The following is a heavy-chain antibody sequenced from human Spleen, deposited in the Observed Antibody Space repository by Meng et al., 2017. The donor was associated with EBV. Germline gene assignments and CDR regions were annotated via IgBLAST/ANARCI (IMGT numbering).Heavy chain of an antibody. CDR3: AHRQRSSRWYDFDY. CDR1: GVSLPTSGVS. CDR2: IYWDGDK. Sequence: QITLKESGPTLVKPTQTLTLTCPFSGVSLPTSGVSVGWIRQPPGKALEWLALIYWDGDKRYSPSLKSRLTITKDTSKNQVVLTMTDMDLGDTATYYCAHRQRSSRWYDFDYWGQGPLVTVSS. V-gene: IGHV2-5*02. D-gene: IGHD6-13*01. J-gene: IGHJ4*02.